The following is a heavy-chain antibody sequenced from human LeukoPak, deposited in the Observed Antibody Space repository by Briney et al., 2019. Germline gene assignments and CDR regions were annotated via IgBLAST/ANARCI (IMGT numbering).Heavy chain of an antibody. Sequence: ASVKVSCKASGYTFTGYYMHWVRQAPGQGLEWMGRINPNSGGTNYAQKFQGRVTMTRDTSISTAYMELSRLRSDVTAVYYCASPLGYCSGGSCGYWGLGTLVTVSS. D-gene: IGHD2-15*01. CDR1: GYTFTGYY. CDR2: INPNSGGT. CDR3: ASPLGYCSGGSCGY. V-gene: IGHV1-2*06. J-gene: IGHJ4*02.